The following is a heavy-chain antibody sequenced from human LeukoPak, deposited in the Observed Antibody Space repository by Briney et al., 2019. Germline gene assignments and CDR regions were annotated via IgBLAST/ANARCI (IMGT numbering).Heavy chain of an antibody. V-gene: IGHV3-23*01. CDR3: AKSRVDESSGYYLDY. CDR2: ISGSGGST. J-gene: IGHJ4*02. D-gene: IGHD3-22*01. Sequence: GGSLRLSCAASGFTFRIYGMSWVRQAPGKGLEWVSAISGSGGSTYYADSVKGRFTISRDNSKNTLYLQMNSLRAEDTAVYYCAKSRVDESSGYYLDYWGQGTLVTVSS. CDR1: GFTFRIYG.